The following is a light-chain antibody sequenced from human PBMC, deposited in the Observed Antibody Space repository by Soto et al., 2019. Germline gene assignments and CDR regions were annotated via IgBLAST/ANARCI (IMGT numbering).Light chain of an antibody. V-gene: IGLV2-14*01. CDR2: DVS. Sequence: QSVLTQPASVSGSPGQSITISCTGTSSDVGGYNYVSWYQQHPGKAPKLMIYDVSNRPSGVSNRFSGSKSSNTASLTISGLQAEDEADYYCSSYTSSSTLENVVFGGGTKLTVL. CDR1: SSDVGGYNY. J-gene: IGLJ2*01. CDR3: SSYTSSSTLENVV.